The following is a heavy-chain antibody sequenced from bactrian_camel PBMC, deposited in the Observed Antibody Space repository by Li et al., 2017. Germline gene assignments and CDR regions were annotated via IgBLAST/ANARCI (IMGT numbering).Heavy chain of an antibody. CDR2: INGGGFST. D-gene: IGHD1*01. CDR1: GFTFSSSG. J-gene: IGHJ4*01. Sequence: VQLVESGGGSVQPGGSLRLSCAASGFTFSSSGMSWVRQAPGKGLEWVSRINGGGFSTWYAGSVKDRFTISRSNANNTLYLELNSLKPEDTAMYYCANYVWFGDGTLIKGFRYCGQGTQVTVS. V-gene: IGHV3S40*01.